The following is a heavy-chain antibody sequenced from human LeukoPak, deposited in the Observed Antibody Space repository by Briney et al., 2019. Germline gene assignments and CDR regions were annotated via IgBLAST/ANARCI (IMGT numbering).Heavy chain of an antibody. CDR3: TKDIGKFYTSGWNYFSMDV. D-gene: IGHD6-19*01. J-gene: IGHJ6*02. Sequence: GGSLRLSCAASGFTFSSYSMNWVRQAPGKGLEWISYISSSSNTIYYADSVKGRFTISRDNAKNSLYLQMNSLRAEDTALYYCTKDIGKFYTSGWNYFSMDVWGQGTTVTVSS. CDR1: GFTFSSYS. V-gene: IGHV3-48*01. CDR2: ISSSSNTI.